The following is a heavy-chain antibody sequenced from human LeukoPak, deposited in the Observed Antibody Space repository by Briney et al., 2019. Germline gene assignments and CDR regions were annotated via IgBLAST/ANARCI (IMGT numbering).Heavy chain of an antibody. J-gene: IGHJ4*02. CDR1: GSALRLVH. CDR3: ARKDGDY. V-gene: IGHV4-4*07. CDR2: ICPNGAT. Sequence: SETLSLTCTVSGSALRLVHLTWGREPAGKRPEWIGLICPNGATTLNPSLNSRVAMSVGLANNQLFLQLASVTAAARGMSYCARKDGDYWGQGTLVPVSS.